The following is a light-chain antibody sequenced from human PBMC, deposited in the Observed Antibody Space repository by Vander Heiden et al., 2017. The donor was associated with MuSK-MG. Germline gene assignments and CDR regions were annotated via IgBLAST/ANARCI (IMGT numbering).Light chain of an antibody. CDR3: QAWDSSRLV. V-gene: IGLV3-1*01. CDR1: EWGDKD. J-gene: IGLJ2*01. CDR2: KNS. Sequence: SYALTQPLSVSVSPGQTASITCSGDEWGDKDAYRHQPNPGQSLLLFIYKNSRRTSGSPDRFACYNSATTATPTIGGTQAGADDYYYSQAWDSSRLVFGGGTKLTVL.